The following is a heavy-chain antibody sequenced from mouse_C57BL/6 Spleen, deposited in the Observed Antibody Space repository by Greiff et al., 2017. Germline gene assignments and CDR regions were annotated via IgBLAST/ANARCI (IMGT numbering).Heavy chain of an antibody. CDR3: ARGDDNDGGVDY. D-gene: IGHD2-4*01. CDR1: GFTFSSYA. CDR2: ISDGGSYT. Sequence: DVQLVESGGGLVKPGGSLKLSCAASGFTFSSYAMSWVRQTPEKRLEWVATISDGGSYTYYPDNVKGRFTISRDNAKNNLYLQMSHLKCEDTAMYYCARGDDNDGGVDYWGQGTTLTVSS. V-gene: IGHV5-4*01. J-gene: IGHJ2*01.